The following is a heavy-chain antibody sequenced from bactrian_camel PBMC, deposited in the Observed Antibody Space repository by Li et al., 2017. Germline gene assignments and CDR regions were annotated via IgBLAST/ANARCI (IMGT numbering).Heavy chain of an antibody. Sequence: HVQLVESGGGSVQVGESLIISCAASGFISSNHCVAWFREGPGKEREGVAVIDGDDSLGYDPSVQGRFTISRDNAKNTLYLDMNNLKPEDTAKYYCAAETVYSDCAGDEDFGYWGRGTQVTVS. D-gene: IGHD4*01. J-gene: IGHJ6*01. V-gene: IGHV3S53*01. CDR2: IDGDDSL. CDR3: AAETVYSDCAGDEDFGY. CDR1: GFISSNHC.